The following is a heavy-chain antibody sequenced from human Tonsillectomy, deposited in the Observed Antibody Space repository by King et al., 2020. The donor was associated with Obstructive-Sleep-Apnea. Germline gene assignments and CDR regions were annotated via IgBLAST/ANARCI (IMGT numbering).Heavy chain of an antibody. CDR1: GFTFRSYS. Sequence: VQLVESGGGLVKPGGSLRLSCAASGFTFRSYSINWVRQAPGKGLEWVSVSSSSSSYIYYAYSGMGRFTISIDNAKNSLYLQMNSLRAEDTAVYYCARGGITIFGSTSPYYFDYWGQGTLVTVSS. J-gene: IGHJ4*02. CDR3: ARGGITIFGSTSPYYFDY. V-gene: IGHV3-21*01. CDR2: SSSSSSYI. D-gene: IGHD3-3*01.